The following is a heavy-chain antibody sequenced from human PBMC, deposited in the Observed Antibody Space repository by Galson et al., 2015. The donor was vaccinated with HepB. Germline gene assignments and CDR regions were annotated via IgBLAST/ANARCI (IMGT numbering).Heavy chain of an antibody. D-gene: IGHD1-1*01. Sequence: QSGAEVKKPGESLKISCKASEDMFTTYWIAWVRQRPGKGLEWMGIINPVDSDTRYSQSFQGQVTISVDKSTTTAHLQWNSLKASDTAFYYCAGERGNLLETWGQGTMVTVAS. CDR1: EDMFTTYW. CDR3: AGERGNLLET. J-gene: IGHJ3*01. CDR2: INPVDSDT. V-gene: IGHV5-51*03.